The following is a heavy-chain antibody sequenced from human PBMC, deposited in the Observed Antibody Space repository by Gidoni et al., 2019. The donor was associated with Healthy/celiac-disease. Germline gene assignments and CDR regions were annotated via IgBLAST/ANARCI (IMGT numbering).Heavy chain of an antibody. V-gene: IGHV1-58*02. Sequence: QMQLVQSAPEVKKPGTSVKVSCKASGFTFTSSAMQWVRQARGQRLEWIGWIVVGSGNTNYAQKFQERVTITRDMSTSTAYMELSSLRSEDTAVYYCAADDGMHPDSSSWTDYWGQGTLVTVSS. CDR1: GFTFTSSA. CDR3: AADDGMHPDSSSWTDY. J-gene: IGHJ4*02. D-gene: IGHD6-13*01. CDR2: IVVGSGNT.